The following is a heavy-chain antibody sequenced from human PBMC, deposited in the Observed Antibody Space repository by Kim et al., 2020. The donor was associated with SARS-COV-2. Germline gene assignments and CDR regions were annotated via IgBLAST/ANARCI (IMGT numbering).Heavy chain of an antibody. D-gene: IGHD6-19*01. V-gene: IGHV3-30*18. CDR1: GFTFNNYG. CDR3: AKDRGSFWSLDY. Sequence: GGSLRPSCAASGFTFNNYGMHWVRQAPGKGLEWVAVVSHDGSQTHYVDSVKGRFTVSRDNSNDTLFLQMNSLRAEDTAMYYCAKDRGSFWSLDYWGLGTLVTVSS. J-gene: IGHJ4*02. CDR2: VSHDGSQT.